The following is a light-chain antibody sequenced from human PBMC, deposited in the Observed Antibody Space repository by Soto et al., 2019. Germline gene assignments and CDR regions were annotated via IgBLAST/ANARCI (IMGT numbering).Light chain of an antibody. CDR1: SSDVGTYNY. CDR2: DVS. V-gene: IGLV2-14*03. J-gene: IGLJ2*01. CDR3: SSYTSSSTLL. Sequence: QSALTQPASVSGSPGQSITISCTGTSSDVGTYNYASWYQHHPGKAPKLMIYDVSNRPSGVSNRFSGSKSGNTASLTISGLQAEDEADYYCSSYTSSSTLLFGGGTKLTVL.